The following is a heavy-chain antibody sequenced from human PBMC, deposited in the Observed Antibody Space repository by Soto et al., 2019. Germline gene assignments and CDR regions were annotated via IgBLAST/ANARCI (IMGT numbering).Heavy chain of an antibody. J-gene: IGHJ6*02. V-gene: IGHV3-33*01. CDR2: IWYDGNTR. D-gene: IGHD6-13*01. CDR1: GFSFRDHA. Sequence: QVQLVESGGGVVQPGRSLRLSCAGSGFSFRDHAMHWVRQAPGKGLEWMVQIWYDGNTRYFADSVKGRFTISKDNSKNTMYLQMNSLRNEDTVVYYCARDGQQQMPYPMDVWGQGTTVTVSS. CDR3: ARDGQQQMPYPMDV.